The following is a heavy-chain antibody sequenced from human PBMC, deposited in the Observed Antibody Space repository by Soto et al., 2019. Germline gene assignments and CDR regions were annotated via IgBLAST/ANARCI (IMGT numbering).Heavy chain of an antibody. CDR2: ISAYNGNT. CDR1: GGTFSSYA. Sequence: GASVKVSCKASGGTFSSYAISWVRQAPGQGLEWMGWISAYNGNTNYAQKLQGRVTMTTDTSTSTAYMELRSLRSDDTAVYYCARDLGGTTVTTWGQGTLVTVSS. J-gene: IGHJ5*02. CDR3: ARDLGGTTVTT. D-gene: IGHD4-17*01. V-gene: IGHV1-18*01.